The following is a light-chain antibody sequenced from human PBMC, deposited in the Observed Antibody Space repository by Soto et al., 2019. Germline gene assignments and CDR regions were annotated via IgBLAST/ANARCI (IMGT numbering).Light chain of an antibody. CDR3: QQRSNWPPVCT. V-gene: IGKV3-11*01. Sequence: EIVLTQSPATLSLSPGERATLSCRASQSVSSYLAWYQRKPGQAPRLLIYDASNRATGIPARFSGSGSGTDFTLTISSLEPEDFAVYYCQQRSNWPPVCTFGQGTRLEI. CDR1: QSVSSY. CDR2: DAS. J-gene: IGKJ5*01.